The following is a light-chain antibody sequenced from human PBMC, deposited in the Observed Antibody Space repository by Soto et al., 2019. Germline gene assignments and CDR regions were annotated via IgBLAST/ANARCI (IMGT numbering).Light chain of an antibody. J-gene: IGKJ1*01. CDR2: GPS. CDR1: QSISTK. CDR3: QQYETFSGT. V-gene: IGKV3D-15*01. Sequence: EIRLTQSPATLSVSPGERATLSCRASQSISTKLAWHQQKPGQAPRLLVYGPSTRATGIPARFSGNGSGTEFTLTIASLRPDDFATYYCQQYETFSGTFGPGTKVDIK.